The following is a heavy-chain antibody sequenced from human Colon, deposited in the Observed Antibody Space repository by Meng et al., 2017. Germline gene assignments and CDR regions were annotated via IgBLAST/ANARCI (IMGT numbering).Heavy chain of an antibody. CDR2: ISHDGSNK. CDR1: GFAFISYYP. Sequence: QVQLLEAGGGVVQPWRSLVLSCAAFGFAFISYYPMHWVRQAPGKGLEWVAVISHDGSNKQYSDSVKGRFTISRDNSKNTLDLQMNSLRAEDTAVYYCARDGTYRRFDSWGQGTLVTVSS. CDR3: ARDGTYRRFDS. J-gene: IGHJ5*01. D-gene: IGHD3-16*01. V-gene: IGHV3-30*07.